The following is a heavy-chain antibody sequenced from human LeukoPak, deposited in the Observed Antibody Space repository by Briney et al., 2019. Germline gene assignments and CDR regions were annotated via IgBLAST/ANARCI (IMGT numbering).Heavy chain of an antibody. CDR2: IYPGDSDT. CDR3: ARLAVSAATPYYYFDY. D-gene: IGHD2-15*01. Sequence: NLGESLKISCKGSGYSFTNYWIGWVRQMPGKGLEWMGTIYPGDSDTRYSPSFQGQVTISADKSISTAYLQWSTLKASDTAMYYCARLAVSAATPYYYFDYWGQGTLVTVSS. J-gene: IGHJ4*02. V-gene: IGHV5-51*01. CDR1: GYSFTNYW.